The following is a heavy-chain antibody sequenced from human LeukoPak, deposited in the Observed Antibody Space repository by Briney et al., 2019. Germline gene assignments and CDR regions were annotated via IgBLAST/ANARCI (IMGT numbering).Heavy chain of an antibody. CDR3: ARYTQGSYSRVPSDAFDI. CDR1: GGSFSGYF. CDR2: ISDSGST. D-gene: IGHD6-13*01. V-gene: IGHV4-34*01. Sequence: PSETLSLTCAVYGGSFSGYFWTWIRQPPGKGLEWIGEISDSGSTNYNPSLKSRVTISVDTSQNQFSLRLSSVTAADTAVYYCARYTQGSYSRVPSDAFDIWGQGTMVTVSS. J-gene: IGHJ3*02.